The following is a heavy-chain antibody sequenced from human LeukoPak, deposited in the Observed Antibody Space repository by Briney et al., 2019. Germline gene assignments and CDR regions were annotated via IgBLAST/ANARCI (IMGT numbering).Heavy chain of an antibody. CDR3: AKADPKYSSGWYDAFDI. Sequence: PGGSLRLSCEASGFTFSSYAIRWVRQAPGTGLEWVSSIPGSGGATYYADSVRGRFSISRDSSKNTVYLQMNSLRDEDTAVYYCAKADPKYSSGWYDAFDIWGQGTMVTVSS. CDR1: GFTFSSYA. J-gene: IGHJ3*02. CDR2: IPGSGGAT. V-gene: IGHV3-23*01. D-gene: IGHD6-19*01.